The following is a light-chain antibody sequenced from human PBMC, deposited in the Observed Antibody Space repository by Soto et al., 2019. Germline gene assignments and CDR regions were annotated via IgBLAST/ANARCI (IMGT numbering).Light chain of an antibody. CDR2: AEGSGNY. CDR3: ETWDSNTVI. CDR1: SGHSGYI. Sequence: QLVLTQSSSASASLGSSVKLTCTLSSGHSGYIIAWHQQQPGKAPRYLMKAEGSGNYNKGSGVPDRFSGSSSGADRYLTISNLQFEDEADYYCETWDSNTVIFGGGTKLTVL. V-gene: IGLV4-60*02. J-gene: IGLJ2*01.